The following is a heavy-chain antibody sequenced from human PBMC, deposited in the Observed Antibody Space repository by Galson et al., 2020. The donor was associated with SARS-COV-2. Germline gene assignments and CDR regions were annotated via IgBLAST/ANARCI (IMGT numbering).Heavy chain of an antibody. CDR3: ARSYDDFATWFDP. CDR1: GYTFTNYE. V-gene: IGHV1-8*01. Sequence: ASVKVSCKASGYTFTNYEINWVRQAPGQGLEWMGWMNPNSGNTGYVQKFQGRVTMTRTTSISTAYMELNSLTSEDTAVYYCARSYDDFATWFDPWGQGTLVTVSS. CDR2: MNPNSGNT. J-gene: IGHJ5*02. D-gene: IGHD4-17*01.